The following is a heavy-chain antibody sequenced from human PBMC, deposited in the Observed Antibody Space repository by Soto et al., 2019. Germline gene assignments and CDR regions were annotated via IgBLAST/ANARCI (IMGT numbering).Heavy chain of an antibody. J-gene: IGHJ5*02. CDR3: AREGSYGDYRPP. V-gene: IGHV1-69*12. Sequence: QVQLVQSGAEVKKPGSSVKVSCKASGGTFSSYAISWVRQAPGQGLEWMGGIIPIFGTANYAQKFQGRVTIXAXXSTSTADMELSSLRSEDTAVYYCAREGSYGDYRPPWGQGTLVTVSS. D-gene: IGHD4-17*01. CDR2: IIPIFGTA. CDR1: GGTFSSYA.